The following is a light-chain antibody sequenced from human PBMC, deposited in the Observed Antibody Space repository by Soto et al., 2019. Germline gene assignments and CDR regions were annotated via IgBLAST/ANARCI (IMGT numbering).Light chain of an antibody. V-gene: IGKV3D-15*01. CDR2: GAS. CDR1: QSVTNN. CDR3: QQYNNWPPIT. J-gene: IGKJ5*01. Sequence: EIVLTQSPATLSLSPGERATLSCRASQSVTNNYLAWYQQKPGQAPRRLIYGASSRATGIPDRFSGSGSGTEFTLTISSLQSEDFAVYYCQQYNNWPPITFGQGTRLEIK.